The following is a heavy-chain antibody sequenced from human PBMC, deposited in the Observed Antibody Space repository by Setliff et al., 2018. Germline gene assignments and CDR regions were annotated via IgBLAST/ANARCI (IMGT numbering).Heavy chain of an antibody. D-gene: IGHD2-15*01. CDR2: ISAYNGNT. Sequence: ASVKVSCKASGYTFTNSIMNWVRQAPGQGPEWMGWISAYNGNTYHAQKFQDRLSMTTDASTSTAYMELRSLRADDTAVYYCERLVRHCTRISCQRTSEADLWGQGTQVTVSS. CDR3: ERLVRHCTRISCQRTSEADL. V-gene: IGHV1-18*04. J-gene: IGHJ5*02. CDR1: GYTFTNSI.